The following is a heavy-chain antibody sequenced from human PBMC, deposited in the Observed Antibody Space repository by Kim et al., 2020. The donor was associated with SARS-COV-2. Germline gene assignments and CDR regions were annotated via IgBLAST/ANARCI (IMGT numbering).Heavy chain of an antibody. CDR2: IERDGTKI. Sequence: GGSLRLSCAVSGFTFSRYWMHWVRQAPGKGLVWVAGIERDGTKISYADSVKGRFTISRDNAKSTLYLQMNSLRAEDTAVYYCSRGYCYGIDVWGQGNTVT. J-gene: IGHJ6*02. CDR1: GFTFSRYW. D-gene: IGHD2-15*01. V-gene: IGHV3-74*01. CDR3: SRGYCYGIDV.